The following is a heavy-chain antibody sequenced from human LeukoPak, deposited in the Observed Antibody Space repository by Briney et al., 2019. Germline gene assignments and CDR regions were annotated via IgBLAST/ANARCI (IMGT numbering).Heavy chain of an antibody. J-gene: IGHJ6*03. CDR2: IYYSGST. D-gene: IGHD3-10*01. Sequence: PSETLSLTCTVSGGSISSYYWSWIRQPPGKGQEWLGYIYYSGSTNYNPSLKSRVTISVDTSKNQFSLKLSSVTAADTAVYYCARARITMVRGAPAYMDVWGKGTTVTVSS. V-gene: IGHV4-59*01. CDR3: ARARITMVRGAPAYMDV. CDR1: GGSISSYY.